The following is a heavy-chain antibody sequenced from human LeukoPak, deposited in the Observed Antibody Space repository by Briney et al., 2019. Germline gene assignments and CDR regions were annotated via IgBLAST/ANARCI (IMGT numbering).Heavy chain of an antibody. CDR1: GYTFTSYY. D-gene: IGHD1-26*01. CDR3: ARRHKHYYQLDY. V-gene: IGHV1-46*01. Sequence: ASVKVSCKASGYTFTSYYLHWVRQAPGQGLEWMGMVNPSGGSTSYAQKFQGRVTMTRDTSTTTVYMELSSLRSDDTAVFYCARRHKHYYQLDYWGQGTLVTVSS. J-gene: IGHJ4*02. CDR2: VNPSGGST.